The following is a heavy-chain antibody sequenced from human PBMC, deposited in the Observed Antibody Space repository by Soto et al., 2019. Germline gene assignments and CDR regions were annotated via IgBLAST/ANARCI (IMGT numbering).Heavy chain of an antibody. CDR2: INAGNGNA. D-gene: IGHD5-12*01. CDR3: ARDRGLDY. CDR1: GYTFTNYA. V-gene: IGHV1-3*01. Sequence: QVQLVQSGAEVKKPGASVKVSCKASGYTFTNYAMHWVRQAPGQRLEWMGWINAGNGNAKYSQNFQGRVTITRDTSASTAYTELSSLTSEDTAVYYCARDRGLDYWGQGTLVTVSS. J-gene: IGHJ4*02.